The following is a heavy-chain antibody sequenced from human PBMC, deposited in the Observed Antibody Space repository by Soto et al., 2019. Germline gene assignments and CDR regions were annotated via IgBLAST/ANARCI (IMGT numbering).Heavy chain of an antibody. Sequence: GGSLRLSCTASGFTFGDYAMIWFRQATGKGLEWVGFITSKAYGGTTEYAATVKGRFTISRDDSKSIAYLQMNSLKTDDTAVYYCSRVPPNNRGAPLDYWGQGTLVTVS. V-gene: IGHV3-49*03. CDR1: GFTFGDYA. CDR2: ITSKAYGGTT. CDR3: SRVPPNNRGAPLDY. J-gene: IGHJ4*02. D-gene: IGHD3-10*01.